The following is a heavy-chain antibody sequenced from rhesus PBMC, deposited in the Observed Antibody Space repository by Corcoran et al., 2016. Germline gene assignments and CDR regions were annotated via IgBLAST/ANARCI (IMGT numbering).Heavy chain of an antibody. J-gene: IGHJ4*01. CDR2: IGSGGRH. CDR3: ARASNSGSWNSY. CDR1: GYSISSGYY. D-gene: IGHD6-25*01. V-gene: IGHV4S14*01. Sequence: QVQLQESGPGLVKPSETLSLTCAVSGYSISSGYYWGWIRQPPGKGLEWIGRIGSGGRHYLHPSPKSRVTLSPDTSKNHFSLKLSSVTAADTAVYYCARASNSGSWNSYWGQGVLVTVSS.